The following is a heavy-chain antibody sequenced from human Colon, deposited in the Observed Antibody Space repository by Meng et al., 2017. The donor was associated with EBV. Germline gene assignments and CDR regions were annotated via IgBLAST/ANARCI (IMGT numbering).Heavy chain of an antibody. CDR1: GDSLSSANW. J-gene: IGHJ4*02. Sequence: GPVQEPGPGLVKPSETLSLTCAVPGDSLSSANWWSWVRQPPGKGLEWIGEIHHNGNTNYNPSLKSRVTISVDKSKNQFVLKVTSVTAADTAVYYCARTAICIGGSCTTWDYWGQGALVTVSS. CDR2: IHHNGNT. CDR3: ARTAICIGGSCTTWDY. D-gene: IGHD2-15*01. V-gene: IGHV4-4*02.